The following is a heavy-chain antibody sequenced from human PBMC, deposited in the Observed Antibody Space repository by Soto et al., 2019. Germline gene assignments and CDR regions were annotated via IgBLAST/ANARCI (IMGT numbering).Heavy chain of an antibody. CDR2: IKRDSDGGTT. CDR3: ATELCVTGCFPGNY. Sequence: LRLSCAASGFTFSNAWMNWVRQAPGKGLEWVGRIKRDSDGGTTEYAAAVEGRFTMSRDDSKNTLYLQMNSLKTEDTAVYYCATELCVTGCFPGNYWCRGTLVTVSS. D-gene: IGHD2-8*02. J-gene: IGHJ4*02. V-gene: IGHV3-15*07. CDR1: GFTFSNAW.